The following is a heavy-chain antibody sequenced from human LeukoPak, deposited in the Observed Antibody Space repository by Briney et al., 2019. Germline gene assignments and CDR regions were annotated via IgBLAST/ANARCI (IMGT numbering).Heavy chain of an antibody. V-gene: IGHV1-46*01. CDR3: ARDPNYDFWSGYSLPSYYFDY. Sequence: ASVKVSCKASGYTFTSYYMHWVRQAPGQGLEWMGIINPSGGSTSYAQKFQGRVTMTRDTSTSTVYMELSSLRSEDTAVYYCARDPNYDFWSGYSLPSYYFDYWGQGTLVTVSS. J-gene: IGHJ4*02. D-gene: IGHD3-3*01. CDR2: INPSGGST. CDR1: GYTFTSYY.